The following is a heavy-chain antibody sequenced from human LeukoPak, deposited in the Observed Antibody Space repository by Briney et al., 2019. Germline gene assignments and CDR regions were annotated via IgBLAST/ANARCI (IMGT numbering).Heavy chain of an antibody. J-gene: IGHJ4*02. CDR3: ARDPRYSYGSALDY. V-gene: IGHV1-18*01. Sequence: ASVKVSCKASGGTFSSYAISWVRQAPGQGLEWMGWISAYNGNTNYAQKLQGRVTMTTDTSTSTAYMELRSLRSDDTAVYYCARDPRYSYGSALDYWGQGTLVTVSS. CDR2: ISAYNGNT. CDR1: GGTFSSYA. D-gene: IGHD5-18*01.